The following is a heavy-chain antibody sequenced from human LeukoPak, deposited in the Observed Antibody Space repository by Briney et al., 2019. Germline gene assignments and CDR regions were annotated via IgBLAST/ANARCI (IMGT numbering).Heavy chain of an antibody. CDR2: ISSSGSTI. CDR3: ARDSRRGYYDSSGYSDY. V-gene: IGHV3-48*03. CDR1: GFTFSSYE. Sequence: GGSLRLSCAASGFTFSSYEMNWVRQAPGKGLEWVSYISSSGSTIYYADSVKGRFSISRDNAKNSLYMQMNSLRAEDTAVYYCARDSRRGYYDSSGYSDYWGQGTLVTVSS. J-gene: IGHJ4*02. D-gene: IGHD3-22*01.